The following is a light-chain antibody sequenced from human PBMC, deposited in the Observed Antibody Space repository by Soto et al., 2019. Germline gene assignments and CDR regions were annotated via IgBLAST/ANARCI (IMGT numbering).Light chain of an antibody. Sequence: DIVLTQSPGTLSLSPRERATLSCRASQSVGSIYLAWYQQKPGQAPRLLIHGASNRASGIPDRFSGSGSGTDFTLTISRLEPEDFAVYYCQQYGGSPRTFGQGTKVDIK. J-gene: IGKJ1*01. CDR1: QSVGSIY. V-gene: IGKV3-20*01. CDR3: QQYGGSPRT. CDR2: GAS.